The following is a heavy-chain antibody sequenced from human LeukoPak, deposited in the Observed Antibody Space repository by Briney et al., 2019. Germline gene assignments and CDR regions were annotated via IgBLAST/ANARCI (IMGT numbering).Heavy chain of an antibody. V-gene: IGHV3-74*01. CDR2: IHTDGDRA. CDR3: AREVDAFDI. Sequence: PGGSLRFSSVASGFTFTGSWLHWVRQAPGKGLVWVSHIHTDGDRANYADSVRGRFTISIDSANNTLYLQMSSLRAEDTAVYYCAREVDAFDIWGQGTMVTVSS. CDR1: GFTFTGSW. J-gene: IGHJ3*02.